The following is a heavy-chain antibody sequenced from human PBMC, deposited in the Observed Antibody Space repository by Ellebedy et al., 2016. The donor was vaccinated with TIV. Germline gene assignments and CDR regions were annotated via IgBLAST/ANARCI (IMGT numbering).Heavy chain of an antibody. Sequence: GESLKISCTVSGFTFSDSYMSWIRQAPGKGLEWVSYISSSGTYTNYADSVKGRFTISRDNAKNSLYLQMNSLRAEDTAVYYCARDLGVVYYYGSGTPYDYWGQGTLVTVSS. D-gene: IGHD3-10*01. CDR2: ISSSGTYT. CDR3: ARDLGVVYYYGSGTPYDY. V-gene: IGHV3-11*06. CDR1: GFTFSDSY. J-gene: IGHJ4*02.